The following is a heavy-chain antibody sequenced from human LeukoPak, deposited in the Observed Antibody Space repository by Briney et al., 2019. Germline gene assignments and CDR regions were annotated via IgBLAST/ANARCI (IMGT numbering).Heavy chain of an antibody. J-gene: IGHJ5*02. CDR2: IYVSGRI. D-gene: IGHD3-10*01. Sequence: SETLSLTCAVYGGSFSGYYWSWIRQPPGKGLEWIGRIYVSGRIDYNPSLRSRVTMSVDTSKNQLSLRVRSVTAADTGVYYCARDSGTTGEVKFDPWGQGTLVTVSS. CDR3: ARDSGTTGEVKFDP. CDR1: GGSFSGYY. V-gene: IGHV4-4*07.